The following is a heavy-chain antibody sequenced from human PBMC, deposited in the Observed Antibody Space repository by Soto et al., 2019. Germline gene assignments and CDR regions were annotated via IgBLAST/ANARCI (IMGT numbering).Heavy chain of an antibody. CDR3: ARGPLLVLNYSES. J-gene: IGHJ4*02. Sequence: QVQLVQSGTEVKKPGSSVKVSCKASGGTFRNYPINWVRQAPGQGLEWMGSIFPLTDIPDYAQNFQARLTISAEKSTSTAYMELSSLTSDDTAMYVCARGPLLVLNYSESWGQGTLVTVSS. CDR1: GGTFRNYP. D-gene: IGHD3-10*01. V-gene: IGHV1-69*02. CDR2: IFPLTDIP.